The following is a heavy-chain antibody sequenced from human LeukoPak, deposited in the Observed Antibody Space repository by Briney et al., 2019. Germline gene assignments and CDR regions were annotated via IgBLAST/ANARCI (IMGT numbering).Heavy chain of an antibody. CDR2: INAGDGNT. V-gene: IGHV1-3*01. CDR3: ARLAEPYMVRGVIFDY. D-gene: IGHD3-10*01. J-gene: IGHJ4*02. Sequence: GDSVKVSCKASGYTFTSYGVHWVRQAPGQRLEWMGWINAGDGNTDYSQKFQGRVTVTRDTFASTAYMKLSSLRSEDTAVYYCARLAEPYMVRGVIFDYWGQGTLVTVSS. CDR1: GYTFTSYG.